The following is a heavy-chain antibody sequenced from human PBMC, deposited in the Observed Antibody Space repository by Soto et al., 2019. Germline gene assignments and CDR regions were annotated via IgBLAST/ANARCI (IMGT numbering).Heavy chain of an antibody. J-gene: IGHJ6*02. CDR1: GGSISSGDYY. CDR3: ARSSSLGGYYYYYGMDV. D-gene: IGHD3-16*01. Sequence: SETLSLTCTVSGGSISSGDYYWIWIRQPPGKGLEWIGYIYYSGSTYYNPSLKSRVTISVDTSKNQFSLKLSSVTAADTAVYYCARSSSLGGYYYYYGMDVWGQGTTVTVSS. V-gene: IGHV4-30-4*01. CDR2: IYYSGST.